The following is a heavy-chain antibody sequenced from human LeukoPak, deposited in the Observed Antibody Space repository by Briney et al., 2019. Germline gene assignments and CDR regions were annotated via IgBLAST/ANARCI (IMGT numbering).Heavy chain of an antibody. J-gene: IGHJ4*02. V-gene: IGHV4-30-2*01. CDR3: ARGSGLTGTTLLY. CDR1: GGSLSSGGYS. Sequence: SQTLSLTCSVSGGSLSSGGYSWSWIRQPPGKGLEWIGYIYHSGSTYYNPSLKSRVTISVDRSKSQFSLKLNSVTAADTAVYSCARGSGLTGTTLLYWGQGILVTVSS. CDR2: IYHSGST. D-gene: IGHD1-7*01.